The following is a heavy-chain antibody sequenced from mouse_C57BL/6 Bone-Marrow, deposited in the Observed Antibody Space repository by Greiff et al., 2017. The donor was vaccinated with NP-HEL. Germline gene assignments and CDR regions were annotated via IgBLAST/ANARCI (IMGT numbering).Heavy chain of an antibody. V-gene: IGHV1-50*01. CDR2: IDPSDGYT. CDR1: GYTFTSYW. CDR3: ARNYGSSFDY. Sequence: QVQLQQPGAELVKPGASVKLSCKASGYTFTSYWMQWVKQRPGQGLEWIGEIDPSDGYTNYNQKFKGKATLTVDTSSRTAYMQLSSLASEDSAVYYCARNYGSSFDYWGQGTALTVSS. D-gene: IGHD1-1*01. J-gene: IGHJ2*01.